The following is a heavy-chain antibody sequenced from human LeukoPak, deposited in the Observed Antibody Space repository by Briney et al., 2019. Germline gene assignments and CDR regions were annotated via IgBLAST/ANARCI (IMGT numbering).Heavy chain of an antibody. J-gene: IGHJ3*02. D-gene: IGHD3-10*01. Sequence: PSETLSLTCAVYGGSFSGYYWSWLRQPPGKGLEWIGEINHSGSTNYNPSLKSRVTISVDTSKNQFSLKLSSVTAADTAVYYCARGPLWFGEFRAFDIWGQGTMVTVSS. CDR3: ARGPLWFGEFRAFDI. V-gene: IGHV4-34*01. CDR1: GGSFSGYY. CDR2: INHSGST.